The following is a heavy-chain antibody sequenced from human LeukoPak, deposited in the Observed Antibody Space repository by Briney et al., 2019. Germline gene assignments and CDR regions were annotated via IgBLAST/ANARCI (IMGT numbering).Heavy chain of an antibody. D-gene: IGHD3-22*01. Sequence: GGSLTLSCAASGFTFSPYAMHWVRQAPGKGLEWVAVISYDGSNQYYAESVKGRFTISRDSSKNTLYLQINNLRAEDTAVYYCAKSHSFDTSGYIGAWGQGTMVTVSS. V-gene: IGHV3-30*18. CDR3: AKSHSFDTSGYIGA. J-gene: IGHJ3*01. CDR1: GFTFSPYA. CDR2: ISYDGSNQ.